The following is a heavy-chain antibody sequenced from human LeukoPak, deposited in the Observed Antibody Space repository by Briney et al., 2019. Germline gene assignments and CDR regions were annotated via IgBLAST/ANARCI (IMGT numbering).Heavy chain of an antibody. V-gene: IGHV3-30*03. J-gene: IGHJ4*02. CDR3: AREGDSSGYYYEGYFDY. CDR2: ISYDGSNK. Sequence: HPGGSLRLSCAASGFTFSSYGMHWVRQAPGKGLEWVAVISYDGSNKYYADSVKGRFTISRDNSKNTLYLQMNSLRAEDTAVYYCAREGDSSGYYYEGYFDYWGQGTLVTVSS. CDR1: GFTFSSYG. D-gene: IGHD3-22*01.